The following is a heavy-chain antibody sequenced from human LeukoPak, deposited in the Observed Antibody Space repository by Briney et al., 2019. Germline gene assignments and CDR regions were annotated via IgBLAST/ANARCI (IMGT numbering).Heavy chain of an antibody. CDR2: IYYSGSTNYNPSGST. CDR1: GGSISSYY. J-gene: IGHJ6*03. CDR3: ARGIYDSSGYYYMDV. D-gene: IGHD3-22*01. V-gene: IGHV4-59*01. Sequence: SETLSLTCTVSGGSISSYYWSWIRQPPGKGLEWIGYIYYSGSTNYNPSGSTNYNPSLKSRVTISVDTSKNLFSLILSSATAADTAVYYCARGIYDSSGYYYMDVWGKGTTVTISS.